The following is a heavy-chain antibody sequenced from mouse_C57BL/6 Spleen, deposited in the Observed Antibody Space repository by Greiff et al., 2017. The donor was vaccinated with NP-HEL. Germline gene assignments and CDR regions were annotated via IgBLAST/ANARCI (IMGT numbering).Heavy chain of an antibody. D-gene: IGHD3-1*01. CDR3: ARHEDRGFFFDY. J-gene: IGHJ2*01. CDR1: GYTFTEYT. V-gene: IGHV1-62-2*01. Sequence: QVQLKESGAELVKPGASVKLSCKASGYTFTEYTIHWVKRRSGQGLEWIGWFYPGSGSIKYNEKFKDKATLTADKSSSTVYMELSRLTSEDSAVYFCARHEDRGFFFDYWGQGTTLTVSS. CDR2: FYPGSGSI.